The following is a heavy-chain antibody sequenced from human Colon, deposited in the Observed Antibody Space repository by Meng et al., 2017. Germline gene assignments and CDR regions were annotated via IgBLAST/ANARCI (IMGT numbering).Heavy chain of an antibody. CDR2: ISWNSGSI. CDR3: AKDEIYGSGYSGYFQH. D-gene: IGHD3-10*01. CDR1: GFTFDDYA. Sequence: SLKISCAASGFTFDDYAMHWVRQAPGKGLEWVSGISWNSGSIGYADSVKGRFTISRDNAKNSLYLQMNSLRAEDMALYYCAKDEIYGSGYSGYFQHWGQGTLVTVSS. V-gene: IGHV3-9*03. J-gene: IGHJ1*01.